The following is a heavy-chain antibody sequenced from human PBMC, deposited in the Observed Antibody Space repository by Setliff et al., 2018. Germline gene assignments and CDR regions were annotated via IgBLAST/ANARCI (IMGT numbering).Heavy chain of an antibody. V-gene: IGHV1-69*10. J-gene: IGHJ3*02. D-gene: IGHD3-22*01. Sequence: SVKVSCKASGGTFSSYAISWVRQAPGQGLEWMGGIIPILGIANYAQKFQGRVTITADESTSTAYMELRSLRSDDTAVYYCARESGYYYDSSGYYTDAFDIWGQGTMVTVSS. CDR3: ARESGYYYDSSGYYTDAFDI. CDR1: GGTFSSYA. CDR2: IIPILGIA.